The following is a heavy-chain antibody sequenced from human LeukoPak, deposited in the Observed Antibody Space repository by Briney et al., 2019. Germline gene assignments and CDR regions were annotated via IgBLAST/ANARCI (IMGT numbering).Heavy chain of an antibody. J-gene: IGHJ3*02. CDR3: ARDWELTDAFDI. D-gene: IGHD1-26*01. Sequence: TSETLSLTCTVSGGSISSGNYYWSWIRQPAGKGLEWIGRIYTSGSTNYSPSLKSRVTISVDTSKNQFSLKLSSVTAADTAVYYCARDWELTDAFDIWGQGTMVTVSS. CDR2: IYTSGST. V-gene: IGHV4-61*02. CDR1: GGSISSGNYY.